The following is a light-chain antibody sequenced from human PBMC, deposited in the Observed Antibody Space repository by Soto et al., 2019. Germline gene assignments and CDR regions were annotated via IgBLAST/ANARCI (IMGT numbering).Light chain of an antibody. V-gene: IGLV2-8*01. J-gene: IGLJ1*01. Sequence: QSALTQPPSASGSPGQSVTISCTGTSSDVGGYDYVSWYQQRPGKAPKLLIHEVTKRPSGVPDRFSGSKSGNTASLTVSGLQAEDEADYYCSSYAGRTLYVFGTGTKFTVL. CDR2: EVT. CDR3: SSYAGRTLYV. CDR1: SSDVGGYDY.